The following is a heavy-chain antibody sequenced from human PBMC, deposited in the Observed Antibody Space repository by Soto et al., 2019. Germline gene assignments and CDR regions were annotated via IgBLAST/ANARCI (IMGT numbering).Heavy chain of an antibody. J-gene: IGHJ4*02. CDR2: IKQDGSEK. V-gene: IGHV3-7*03. CDR1: GFTFSSYW. CDR3: ARVTVFDWLGQLDY. Sequence: GGSLRLSCAASGFTFSSYWMSWVRQAPGKGLEWVANIKQDGSEKYYVDSVKGRFTISRDNAKNSLYLQMNSLRAEDTAVYYCARVTVFDWLGQLDYWGQGTLVTVSS. D-gene: IGHD3-9*01.